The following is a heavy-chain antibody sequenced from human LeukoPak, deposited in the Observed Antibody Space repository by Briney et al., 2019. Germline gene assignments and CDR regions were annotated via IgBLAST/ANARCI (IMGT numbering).Heavy chain of an antibody. CDR3: AKVVRRYSSSLGHLDY. Sequence: PGGSLRLSCAASGFTFSYYGMHWVRQAPGKGLEWVAVIWYGGINKFYADSVKGRFTISRDNSKNTLYLQMNSLRAEDTAVYYCAKVVRRYSSSLGHLDYWGQGTLVTVSS. CDR1: GFTFSYYG. V-gene: IGHV3-30*02. CDR2: IWYGGINK. J-gene: IGHJ4*02. D-gene: IGHD6-6*01.